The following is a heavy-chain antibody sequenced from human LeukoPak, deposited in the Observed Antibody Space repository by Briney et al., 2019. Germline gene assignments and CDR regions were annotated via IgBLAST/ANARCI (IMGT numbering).Heavy chain of an antibody. CDR2: IYYSGST. Sequence: SQTLSLTCTVSGGSVSSGSYYWSWIRQPPGKGLEWIGYIYYSGSTNYNPSLKSRVTKSVDTSKNQFSLKLSSVTAADTAVYYCARAVGTTEYFDYWGQGTLVTVSS. J-gene: IGHJ4*02. CDR1: GGSVSSGSYY. V-gene: IGHV4-61*01. D-gene: IGHD1-1*01. CDR3: ARAVGTTEYFDY.